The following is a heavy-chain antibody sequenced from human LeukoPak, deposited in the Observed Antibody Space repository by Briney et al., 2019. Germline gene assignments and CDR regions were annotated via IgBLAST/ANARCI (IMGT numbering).Heavy chain of an antibody. CDR3: ARMGPGRPAARRDFDY. D-gene: IGHD6-25*01. V-gene: IGHV3-30-3*01. J-gene: IGHJ4*02. Sequence: GGSLRLSCAASGFTFSSYAMRWVRQAPGKGLEWVAVISYDGSNKYYADSVKGRFTISRDNSKNTLYLQMNSLRAEDTAVYYCARMGPGRPAARRDFDYWGQGTLVTVSS. CDR2: ISYDGSNK. CDR1: GFTFSSYA.